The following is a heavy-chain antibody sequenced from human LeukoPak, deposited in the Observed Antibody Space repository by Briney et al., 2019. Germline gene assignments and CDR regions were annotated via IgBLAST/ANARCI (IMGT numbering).Heavy chain of an antibody. D-gene: IGHD3-10*01. CDR2: IYSSGST. CDR1: GGSIRGYY. Sequence: SETLSLTCNVSGGSIRGYYWSWIRQPPGKGLEWIGYIYSSGSTNYNPSLKSRVTMSVDTSKNQFSLKVSSVTAADTAVYYCARVFDSGSQAYFYYMDVWGKGTTVTISS. J-gene: IGHJ6*03. CDR3: ARVFDSGSQAYFYYMDV. V-gene: IGHV4-59*01.